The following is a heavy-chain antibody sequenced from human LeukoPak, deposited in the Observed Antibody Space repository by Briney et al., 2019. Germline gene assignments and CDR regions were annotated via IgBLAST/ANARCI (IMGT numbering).Heavy chain of an antibody. CDR3: ARSPHILTGENFDY. J-gene: IGHJ4*02. V-gene: IGHV1-2*02. CDR2: INPNSGGT. D-gene: IGHD3-9*01. CDR1: GYTFTSYG. Sequence: ASVKVSCKASGYTFTSYGISWVRQAPGQGLEWMGWINPNSGGTNYAQKFQGRVSMTRDTSISTAYMELSRLRSDDTAVYYCARSPHILTGENFDYWGQGTLVTVSS.